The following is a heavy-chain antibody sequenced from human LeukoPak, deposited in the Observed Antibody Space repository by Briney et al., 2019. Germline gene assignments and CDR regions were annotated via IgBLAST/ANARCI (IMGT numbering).Heavy chain of an antibody. CDR3: AIHDYLAV. Sequence: GGSLRLSCAASGFTFSSFSMNWVRQAPGKGPEWVSLIHSGGSTYYADSVKGRFTISRDNSKNTVYLQMNSLRAEDTAVYYCAIHDYLAVWGQGTLVTVSS. CDR1: GFTFSSFS. CDR2: IHSGGST. J-gene: IGHJ4*02. V-gene: IGHV3-66*01. D-gene: IGHD4-11*01.